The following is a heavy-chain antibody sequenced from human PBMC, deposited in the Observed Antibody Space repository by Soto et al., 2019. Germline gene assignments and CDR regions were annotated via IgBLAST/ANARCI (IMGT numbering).Heavy chain of an antibody. V-gene: IGHV3-66*01. D-gene: IGHD2-15*01. CDR1: GFTVSSNY. CDR2: IYSGGST. CDR3: ARDVCSGGSCYYYYYYMDV. J-gene: IGHJ6*03. Sequence: GGSLRLSCAASGFTVSSNYMSWVRQAPGKGLEWVSVIYSGGSTYYADSVKGRFTISRDNSKNTLYLQMNSLRAEDTAVYYCARDVCSGGSCYYYYYYMDVWGKGTTVTVSS.